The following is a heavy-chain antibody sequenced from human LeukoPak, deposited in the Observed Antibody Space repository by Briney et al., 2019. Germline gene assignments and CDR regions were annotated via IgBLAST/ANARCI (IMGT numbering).Heavy chain of an antibody. CDR3: ARATYYYDSSAPVVDY. D-gene: IGHD3-22*01. Sequence: PSETLSLTCTVSGGSISSYYWSWIRQPPGKGLEWIGYIYYSGSTNYNLSLKSRVTISVDTSKNQFSLKLSSVTAADTAVYYCARATYYYDSSAPVVDYWGQGTLVTVSS. V-gene: IGHV4-59*01. J-gene: IGHJ4*02. CDR2: IYYSGST. CDR1: GGSISSYY.